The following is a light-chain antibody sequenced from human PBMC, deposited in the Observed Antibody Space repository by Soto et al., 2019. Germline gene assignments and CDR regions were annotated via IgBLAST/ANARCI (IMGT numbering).Light chain of an antibody. CDR2: DTS. CDR3: QQLSNWPLCT. Sequence: VVTLSPAAVSLSTGERATLSCRASQSVSTYLGWYQQKPGQAPRLLIYDTSNRATGIPARFSGSGSGTDFTLTISCLEPEDFAVYYCQQLSNWPLCTFAQGTKVDTK. V-gene: IGKV3-11*01. CDR1: QSVSTY. J-gene: IGKJ1*01.